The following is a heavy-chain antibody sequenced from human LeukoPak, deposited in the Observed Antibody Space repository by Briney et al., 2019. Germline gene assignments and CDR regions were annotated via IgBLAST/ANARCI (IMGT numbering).Heavy chain of an antibody. Sequence: ASVKVSCKASGYTFTSYGINWVRQATGQGLERMGWMNPNSGNTGYAQKFQGRVTMTRNTSISTAYMELSSLRSEDTAVYYCARATRITMVRDLGYWGQGTLVTVSS. CDR3: ARATRITMVRDLGY. D-gene: IGHD3-10*01. CDR2: MNPNSGNT. CDR1: GYTFTSYG. V-gene: IGHV1-8*02. J-gene: IGHJ4*02.